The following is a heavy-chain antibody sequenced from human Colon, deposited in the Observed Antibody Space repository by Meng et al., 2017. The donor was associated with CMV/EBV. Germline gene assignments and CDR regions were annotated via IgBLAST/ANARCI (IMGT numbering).Heavy chain of an antibody. J-gene: IGHJ6*02. CDR3: V. D-gene: IGHD3-10*01. V-gene: IGHV3-15*01. CDR1: GFSFKDAW. CDR2: VKSKSYGGTV. Sequence: GESLKISCAASGFSFKDAWMNWVRQAPGKGLEWVARVKSKSYGGTVDYSAFAKGRFTIFRDDLKDTAVYFCAPITVVRGVLSMDVWGQGTTVTVSS.